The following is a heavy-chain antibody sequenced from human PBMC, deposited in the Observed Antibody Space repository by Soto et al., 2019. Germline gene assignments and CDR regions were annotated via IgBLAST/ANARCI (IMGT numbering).Heavy chain of an antibody. D-gene: IGHD2-2*01. V-gene: IGHV3-23*01. CDR3: AKADIVVVPTPFYYYMDV. J-gene: IGHJ6*03. CDR2: ISGSGGST. Sequence: PGGSLRLSCAASGFTFSSYAMSWVRQAPGKGLEWVSAISGSGGSTYYADSVKGRFTISRDNSKNTLYLQMNSLRAEDTAVYYCAKADIVVVPTPFYYYMDVWGKGTTVKSP. CDR1: GFTFSSYA.